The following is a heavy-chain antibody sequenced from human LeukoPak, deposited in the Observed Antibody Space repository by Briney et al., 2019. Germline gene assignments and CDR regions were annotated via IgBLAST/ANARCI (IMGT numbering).Heavy chain of an antibody. D-gene: IGHD2-15*01. V-gene: IGHV3-74*01. CDR3: ARWRTCSGGTCYLDY. CDR2: INSDGSSI. Sequence: GGSLRLSCAASGFTLSNYWMHWVRQAPGKGPVWVSRINSDGSSINYADSVKGRFTISRDNAKNMLYLQMNSLRADDTAVYYCARWRTCSGGTCYLDYWGQGTLVTVSS. CDR1: GFTLSNYW. J-gene: IGHJ4*02.